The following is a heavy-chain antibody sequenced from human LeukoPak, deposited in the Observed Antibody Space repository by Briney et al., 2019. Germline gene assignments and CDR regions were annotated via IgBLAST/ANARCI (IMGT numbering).Heavy chain of an antibody. D-gene: IGHD3-10*01. CDR1: GGSISSSSYY. CDR2: IYYSGST. J-gene: IGHJ5*02. CDR3: ARDIRSGSYFGWFDP. V-gene: IGHV4-39*02. Sequence: SETLSLTYTVSGGSISSSSYYWGWIRQPPGKGLEWIGSIYYSGSTYYNPSLKSRVTISVDTFKNQFSLKLSSVTAADTAVYYCARDIRSGSYFGWFDPWGQGTLVTVSS.